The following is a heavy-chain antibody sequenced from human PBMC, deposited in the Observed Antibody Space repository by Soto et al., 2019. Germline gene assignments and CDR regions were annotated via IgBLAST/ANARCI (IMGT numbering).Heavy chain of an antibody. CDR3: AAELREPSSWYGGGDY. D-gene: IGHD6-13*01. CDR2: IIPILGIA. J-gene: IGHJ4*02. V-gene: IGHV1-69*02. Sequence: QVQLVQSGAEVKKPGSSVKVSCKASGGTFSSYTISWVRQAPGQGLEWMGRIIPILGIANYAQKFQGRVTITADKSTSTAYMELSSLRSEDTAVYYCAAELREPSSWYGGGDYWGQGTLVTVSS. CDR1: GGTFSSYT.